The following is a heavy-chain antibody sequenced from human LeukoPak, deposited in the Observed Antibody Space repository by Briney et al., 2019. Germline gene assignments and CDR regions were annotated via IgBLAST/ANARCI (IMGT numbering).Heavy chain of an antibody. CDR2: ISSSGSNI. V-gene: IGHV3-48*03. CDR3: ARWDYDILTGYRTNDY. CDR1: GFTFSSYE. D-gene: IGHD3-9*01. Sequence: QTGGSLRLSCAASGFTFSSYEMNWVRQAPGKGREWVSYISSSGSNIYYADSVKGRFTISRDNAKNSLYLQMNSLRAEDTAVYYCARWDYDILTGYRTNDYWGQGTLVTVSS. J-gene: IGHJ4*02.